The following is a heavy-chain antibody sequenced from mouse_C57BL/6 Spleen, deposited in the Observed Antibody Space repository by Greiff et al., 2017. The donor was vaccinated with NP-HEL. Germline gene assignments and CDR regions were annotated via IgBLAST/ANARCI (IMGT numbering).Heavy chain of an antibody. D-gene: IGHD1-1*01. CDR2: INPSNGGT. V-gene: IGHV1-53*01. CDR1: GYTFTSYW. CDR3: ARGYYGSSYDWYFDV. Sequence: VQLQQPGTELVKPGASVKLSCKASGYTFTSYWMHWVKQRPGQGLEWIGNINPSNGGTNYNEKFKSKATLTVDKSSSTAYMQISSLTSEDSAVYYCARGYYGSSYDWYFDVWGTGTTVTVSS. J-gene: IGHJ1*03.